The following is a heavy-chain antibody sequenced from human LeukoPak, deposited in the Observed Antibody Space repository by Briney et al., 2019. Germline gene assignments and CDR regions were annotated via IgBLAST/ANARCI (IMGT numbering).Heavy chain of an antibody. CDR3: ARDWVVVVVPAAPGY. J-gene: IGHJ4*02. Sequence: ASVKVSCKASGYTFTSYGISWVRQAPGQGLEWMGWISAYNGNTNYAQKLQGRVTMTTDPSTSTAYMELRSLRSDDTAVYYCARDWVVVVVPAAPGYWGQGTLVTVSS. CDR2: ISAYNGNT. CDR1: GYTFTSYG. V-gene: IGHV1-18*04. D-gene: IGHD2-2*01.